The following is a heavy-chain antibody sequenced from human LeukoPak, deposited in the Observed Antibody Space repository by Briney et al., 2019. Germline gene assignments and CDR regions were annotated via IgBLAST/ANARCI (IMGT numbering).Heavy chain of an antibody. J-gene: IGHJ4*02. D-gene: IGHD3-10*01. Sequence: GGSLRLSCAASGFTFSSYAMSWVRQAPGKGLEWVSAISGSGGSTYYADSVKGRFTISRDNSKNTLYPQMNSLRAEDTAVYYCAKRQRGYYYGSGSSDYWGQGTLVTVSS. CDR3: AKRQRGYYYGSGSSDY. V-gene: IGHV3-23*01. CDR1: GFTFSSYA. CDR2: ISGSGGST.